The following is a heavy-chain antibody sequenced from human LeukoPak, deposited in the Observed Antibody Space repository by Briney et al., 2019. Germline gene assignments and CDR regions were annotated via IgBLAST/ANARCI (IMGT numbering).Heavy chain of an antibody. CDR2: INPSGGST. CDR1: GYTFTSYY. CDR3: ARTSRLRRKVDAFDI. V-gene: IGHV1-46*01. Sequence: GASVKASCKASGYTFTSYYMHWVRQAPGQGLEWMGIINPSGGSTSYAQKFQGRVTMTRDTSTSTVYMELSSLRSEDTAVYYCARTSRLRRKVDAFDIWGQGTMVTVSS. J-gene: IGHJ3*02. D-gene: IGHD4-17*01.